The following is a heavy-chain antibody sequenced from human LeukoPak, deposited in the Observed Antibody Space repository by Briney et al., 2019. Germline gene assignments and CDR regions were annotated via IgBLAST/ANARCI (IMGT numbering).Heavy chain of an antibody. CDR2: IISIFGTA. V-gene: IGHV1-69*05. Sequence: VASVKVSCKASGGTFSSYAISWVRQAPGQGLEWMGGIISIFGTANYAQKFQGRVTITTDESTSTAYMELSSLRSEDTAVYYCARDLEDWFDPWGQGTLVTVSS. D-gene: IGHD1-1*01. CDR3: ARDLEDWFDP. J-gene: IGHJ5*02. CDR1: GGTFSSYA.